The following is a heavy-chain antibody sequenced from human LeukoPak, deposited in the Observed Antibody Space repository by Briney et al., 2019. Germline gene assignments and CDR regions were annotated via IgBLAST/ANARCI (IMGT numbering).Heavy chain of an antibody. CDR1: GYTFTSYD. Sequence: ASVKVSCKASGYTFTSYDINWVRQATGQGLEWMGWMNPNSGNTGYAQKLQGRVTMTTDTSTSTAYMELRSLRSDDTAVYYCARDGPDYCGGDCYSHYWGQGTLVTVSS. D-gene: IGHD2-21*02. CDR2: MNPNSGNT. CDR3: ARDGPDYCGGDCYSHY. J-gene: IGHJ4*02. V-gene: IGHV1-8*02.